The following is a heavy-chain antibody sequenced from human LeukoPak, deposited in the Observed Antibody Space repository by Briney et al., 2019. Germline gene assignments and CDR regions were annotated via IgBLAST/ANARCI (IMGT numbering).Heavy chain of an antibody. CDR3: ATLTGGDDAFDI. V-gene: IGHV4-39*07. D-gene: IGHD4-23*01. J-gene: IGHJ3*02. CDR2: IYSSGST. Sequence: PSETLSLTCTVSGDSISSSNCYWGWIRQPPGKGLEWIGRIYSSGSTNYNPSIKSRVTISEDTSKNQFFLKLTSVTAADTAVYYCATLTGGDDAFDIWGQGTMVTVSS. CDR1: GDSISSSNCY.